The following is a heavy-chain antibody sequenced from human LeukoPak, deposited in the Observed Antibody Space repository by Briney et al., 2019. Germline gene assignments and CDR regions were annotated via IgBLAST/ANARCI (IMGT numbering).Heavy chain of an antibody. J-gene: IGHJ4*02. D-gene: IGHD3-22*01. CDR3: ASPPIHYYDSSGYPYYFDY. V-gene: IGHV1-69*01. CDR2: IIPIFGTA. Sequence: SVKVSCKASGGTFSSYAISWVRQAPGQGLEWMGGIIPIFGTANYAQKFQGRVTITADESTNTAYMELSSLRSEDTAVYYCASPPIHYYDSSGYPYYFDYWGQGTLVTVSS. CDR1: GGTFSSYA.